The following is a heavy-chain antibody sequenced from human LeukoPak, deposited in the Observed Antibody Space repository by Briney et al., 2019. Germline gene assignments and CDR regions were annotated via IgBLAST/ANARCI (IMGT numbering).Heavy chain of an antibody. V-gene: IGHV3-23*01. CDR3: AKEIWPTVTTPGHTHFDY. Sequence: GGSLRLSCAASGFTFSSYWMTWVRQAPGKGLEWVSSISSSSFGTYYADSVKGRFTISRDNSKNTLYLQMDSLRAEDTAVYYCAKEIWPTVTTPGHTHFDYWGQGTLVTVSS. D-gene: IGHD4-17*01. J-gene: IGHJ4*02. CDR2: ISSSSFGT. CDR1: GFTFSSYW.